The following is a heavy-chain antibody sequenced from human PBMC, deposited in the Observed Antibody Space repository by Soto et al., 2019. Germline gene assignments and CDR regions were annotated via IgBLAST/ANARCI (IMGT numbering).Heavy chain of an antibody. J-gene: IGHJ5*02. Sequence: SETLSLTCGVSGGTVASSHWWSWVRQSPGRGLEWIGNVYHTGDTNFNPPLQSRVTFSVDKSNNQFSLRLTSVTAADTAVYFCAREIVTAGGNNYFDPWGPGTLVTVSS. D-gene: IGHD2-21*02. CDR2: VYHTGDT. CDR1: GGTVASSHW. CDR3: AREIVTAGGNNYFDP. V-gene: IGHV4-4*02.